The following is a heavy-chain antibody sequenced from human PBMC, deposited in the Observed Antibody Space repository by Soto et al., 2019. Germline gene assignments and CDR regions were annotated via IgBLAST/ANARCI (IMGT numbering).Heavy chain of an antibody. CDR1: GGTFSSYA. D-gene: IGHD3-10*01. CDR3: ARDRYYYGSGSYKGYYYYGMDV. Sequence: QVQLVQSGAEVKKPGSSVKVSCKASGGTFSSYAISWVRQAPGQGLEWMGGIIPIFGTANYAQKFQGRVTSTADESTSTAYMELSSLRSEDTAVYYCARDRYYYGSGSYKGYYYYGMDVWGQGTTVTVSS. V-gene: IGHV1-69*01. J-gene: IGHJ6*02. CDR2: IIPIFGTA.